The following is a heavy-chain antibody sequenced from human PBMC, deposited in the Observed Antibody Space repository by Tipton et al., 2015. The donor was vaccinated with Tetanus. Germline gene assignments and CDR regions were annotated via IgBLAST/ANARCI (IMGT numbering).Heavy chain of an antibody. J-gene: IGHJ4*02. CDR3: ASRGYSYGPRDY. D-gene: IGHD5-18*01. V-gene: IGHV3-23*01. CDR1: GFTFSSYA. CDR2: ISGSGGST. Sequence: SLRLSCAASGFTFSSYAMSWVRQAPGKGLEWVSAISGSGGSTYYADSVKGRFTISRDNSKNTLYLQMNSLRAEDTAVYYCASRGYSYGPRDYWGQGTLVTVSS.